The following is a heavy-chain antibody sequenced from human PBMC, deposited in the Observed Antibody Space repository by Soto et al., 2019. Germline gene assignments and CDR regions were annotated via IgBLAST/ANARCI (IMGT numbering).Heavy chain of an antibody. D-gene: IGHD4-17*01. CDR2: INHSGST. J-gene: IGHJ2*01. Sequence: QVQLQQRGAGLLKPSETLSLTCAVYGGSFSGYYWSWIRQPPGKGLEWIGEINHSGSTNYNPSLKSRVTISVDTSKNQFSLKLSSVTAADTAVYYCARGHGDYVWYFDLWGRGTLVTVSS. CDR3: ARGHGDYVWYFDL. V-gene: IGHV4-34*01. CDR1: GGSFSGYY.